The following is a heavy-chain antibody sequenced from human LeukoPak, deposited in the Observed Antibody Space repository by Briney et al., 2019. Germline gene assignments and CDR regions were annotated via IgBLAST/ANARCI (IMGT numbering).Heavy chain of an antibody. CDR3: ARYALTGSRWLDP. CDR1: GFTFSRYW. J-gene: IGHJ5*02. Sequence: PGGSLRLSCAASGFTFSRYWMSWVRQAPGKGLEWVAHIKQDGSEKYYVDSVRGRFIISRDNANNSLYLQMNSLRGEDPAIYYCARYALTGSRWLDPWGQGTLVTVSS. V-gene: IGHV3-7*01. D-gene: IGHD1-20*01. CDR2: IKQDGSEK.